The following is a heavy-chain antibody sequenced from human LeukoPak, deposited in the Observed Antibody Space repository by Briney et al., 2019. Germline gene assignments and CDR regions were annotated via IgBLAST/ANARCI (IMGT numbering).Heavy chain of an antibody. V-gene: IGHV4-59*08. CDR2: IYYSGTA. D-gene: IGHD6-19*01. J-gene: IGHJ4*02. CDR1: GGSINSYY. CDR3: ARHLGSGWTRTFDY. Sequence: PSETLSLTCTVSGGSINSYYWSWNRQPPGKGLEWIGYIYYSGTARYNLSLKSRVTISVDTSKNQFSLKLSSVTAADPAVYYCARHLGSGWTRTFDYWGQGTLVTVSS.